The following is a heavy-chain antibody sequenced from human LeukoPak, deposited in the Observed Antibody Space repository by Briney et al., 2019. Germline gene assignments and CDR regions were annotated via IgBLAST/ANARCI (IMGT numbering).Heavy chain of an antibody. CDR3: AMALITGTDDAFDI. D-gene: IGHD1-20*01. CDR2: IYHSGST. CDR1: GGSISSGGYY. Sequence: SETLSLTCTVSGGSISSGGYYWSWIRQPPGKGLEWIGYIYHSGSTYYNPSLKSRVTISVDRSKNQFSLKLSSVTAADTAAYYCAMALITGTDDAFDIWGQGTMVTVSS. J-gene: IGHJ3*02. V-gene: IGHV4-30-2*01.